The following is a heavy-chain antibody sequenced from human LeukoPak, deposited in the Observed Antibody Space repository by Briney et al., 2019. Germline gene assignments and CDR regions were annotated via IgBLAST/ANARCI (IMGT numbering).Heavy chain of an antibody. J-gene: IGHJ6*03. CDR3: ARVGYSGYPDYYYYMDV. D-gene: IGHD5-12*01. CDR2: INTNTGNP. Sequence: ASVKVSCKASGYTFTSYAMNWVRQAPGQGLEWMGWINTNTGNPTYAQGSTGRFVFSLDTSVSTAYLQISSLKAEDTAVYYCARVGYSGYPDYYYYMDVWGKGTTVTVSS. V-gene: IGHV7-4-1*02. CDR1: GYTFTSYA.